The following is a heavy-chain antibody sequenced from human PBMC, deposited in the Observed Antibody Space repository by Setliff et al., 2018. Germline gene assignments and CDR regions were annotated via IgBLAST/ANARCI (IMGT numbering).Heavy chain of an antibody. Sequence: ASVKVSCKASGYTFISYGFSWVRQAPGQGLEWMGWISAYNGNTNYAQKLQGRVTMTTDTSTSTAYMELRSLRSDDTAVYYCARVLFHCSSTSCYLDAFDIWGQGTMVTVSS. CDR3: ARVLFHCSSTSCYLDAFDI. V-gene: IGHV1-18*01. D-gene: IGHD2-2*01. J-gene: IGHJ3*02. CDR2: ISAYNGNT. CDR1: GYTFISYG.